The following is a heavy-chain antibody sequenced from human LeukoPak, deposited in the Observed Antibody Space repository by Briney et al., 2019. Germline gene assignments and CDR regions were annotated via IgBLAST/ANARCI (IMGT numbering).Heavy chain of an antibody. CDR1: GYTFTSYY. J-gene: IGHJ6*02. D-gene: IGHD3-10*01. CDR3: ARKDSVSRGLYYYYYGMDV. Sequence: SVKASCKASGYTFTSYYMHWVRHAPGHGREWMGLINTIGGSTSYAQKFQGRVTMTRDTSTSTVYMELSSLRSEDTAVYYCARKDSVSRGLYYYYYGMDVWGQGTTVTVSS. V-gene: IGHV1-46*01. CDR2: INTIGGST.